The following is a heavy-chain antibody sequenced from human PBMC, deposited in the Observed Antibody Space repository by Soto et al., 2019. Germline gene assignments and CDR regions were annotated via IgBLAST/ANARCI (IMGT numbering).Heavy chain of an antibody. Sequence: EVQLVESGGGLVQPGGSLRLSCAASGFTFSDYSVTWVRQAPGKGLEWVSYIISTGDARYYADSVRGRFTISRDNAKNSVYLQMNSLRDEDTAVYYCARDRDYAFDYWGQGTLVTVSA. CDR2: IISTGDAR. J-gene: IGHJ4*02. CDR1: GFTFSDYS. CDR3: ARDRDYAFDY. V-gene: IGHV3-48*02. D-gene: IGHD4-17*01.